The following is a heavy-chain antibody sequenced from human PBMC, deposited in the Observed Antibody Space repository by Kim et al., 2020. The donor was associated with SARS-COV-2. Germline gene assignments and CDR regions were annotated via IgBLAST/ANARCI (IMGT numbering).Heavy chain of an antibody. Sequence: SETLSLTCTGSGGSISSSIYYWGWSRQPPGRGLEWSGSTHYSGSTYYNPSLKSRVTISVDTAKNQFSLKVSSVTAKDMTVYYCARRPSSFRATEYYYDYWGQGTLVTVSS. CDR1: GGSISSSIYY. D-gene: IGHD3-3*02. CDR2: THYSGST. V-gene: IGHV4-39*01. CDR3: ARRPSSFRATEYYYDY. J-gene: IGHJ4*02.